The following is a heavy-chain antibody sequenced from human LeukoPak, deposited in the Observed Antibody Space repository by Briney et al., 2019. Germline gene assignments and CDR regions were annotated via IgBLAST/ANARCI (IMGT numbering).Heavy chain of an antibody. J-gene: IGHJ4*02. CDR1: GFTFSSYA. CDR3: AKDERAIVGAFDY. Sequence: GGYLRLSCAASGFTFSSYAMSWVRQAPGKGLEWVSAISGSGGSTYYADSVKGRFTISRDNSKNTLYLQMNSLRAEDTAVYYCAKDERAIVGAFDYWGQGTLVTVSS. V-gene: IGHV3-23*01. CDR2: ISGSGGST. D-gene: IGHD1-26*01.